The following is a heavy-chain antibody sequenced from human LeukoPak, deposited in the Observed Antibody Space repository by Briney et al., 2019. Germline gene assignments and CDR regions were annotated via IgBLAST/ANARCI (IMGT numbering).Heavy chain of an antibody. CDR2: INPNSGGT. Sequence: ASVKVSCKASGYTFTGYYMHWVRQAPGQGLEWMGWINPNSGGTNYAQKFQGRVTMTRDTSISTAYMELSRLRSDDTAVYYCARTDITMARGEKPLFGYWGQGTLVTVSS. D-gene: IGHD3-10*01. V-gene: IGHV1-2*02. CDR1: GYTFTGYY. J-gene: IGHJ4*02. CDR3: ARTDITMARGEKPLFGY.